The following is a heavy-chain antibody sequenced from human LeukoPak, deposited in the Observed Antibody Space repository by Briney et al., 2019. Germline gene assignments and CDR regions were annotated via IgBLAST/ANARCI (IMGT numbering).Heavy chain of an antibody. V-gene: IGHV1-69*04. CDR2: IIPIPGIA. D-gene: IGHD4-17*01. J-gene: IGHJ4*02. CDR1: GGTFSSYA. CDR3: ARGSSTLADY. Sequence: PVASVKVSCEASGGTFSSYAISWVRQAPGQGLEWMGRIIPIPGIANYAQKFQGRVTITADKSTSTAYMELSSLRSEDTAVYYCARGSSTLADYWGQGTLVTVSS.